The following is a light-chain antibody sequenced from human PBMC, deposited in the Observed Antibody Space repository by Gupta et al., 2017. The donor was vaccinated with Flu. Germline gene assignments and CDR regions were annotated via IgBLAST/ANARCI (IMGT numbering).Light chain of an antibody. CDR1: QSVSSN. CDR3: QQYNNGPPGGT. V-gene: IGKV3-15*01. Sequence: LSVSPGERATLACRASQSVSSNLAWYQQKPGQAPRLLIYGASTRATGIPARFSGSGAGTEFTLTISSLQSEDFAVYYCQQYNNGPPGGTFGQGTKVEIK. CDR2: GAS. J-gene: IGKJ1*01.